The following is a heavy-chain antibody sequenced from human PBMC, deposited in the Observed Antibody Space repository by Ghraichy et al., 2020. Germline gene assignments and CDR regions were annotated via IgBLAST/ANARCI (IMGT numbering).Heavy chain of an antibody. Sequence: SETLSLTCSVSGGSMSYYWIWIRQSPGKGLEWIGYIRDSGTTNYNPSLPSRVSMSIDTSTNQFSLKMTSVTAADMAVYYCAGPALLRSGHARAFFIWGQGTMVTVSS. CDR3: AGPALLRSGHARAFFI. CDR1: GGSMSYY. D-gene: IGHD2-15*01. V-gene: IGHV4-59*01. CDR2: IRDSGTT. J-gene: IGHJ3*02.